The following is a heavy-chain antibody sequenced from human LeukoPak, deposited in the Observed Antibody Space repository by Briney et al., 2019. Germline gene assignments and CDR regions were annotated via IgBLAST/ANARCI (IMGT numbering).Heavy chain of an antibody. D-gene: IGHD7-27*01. J-gene: IGHJ6*02. Sequence: ASVKVSSKASGYTFINYYIHWVRQAPGQGLEWMGIINPSAGSTTYAQKFQGRVTMTRDTSTSTVDMELSSLGSEDTAVYYCARDLTGDPHYYFYYGMDVWGQGTTVTVSS. CDR3: ARDLTGDPHYYFYYGMDV. CDR1: GYTFINYY. V-gene: IGHV1-46*01. CDR2: INPSAGST.